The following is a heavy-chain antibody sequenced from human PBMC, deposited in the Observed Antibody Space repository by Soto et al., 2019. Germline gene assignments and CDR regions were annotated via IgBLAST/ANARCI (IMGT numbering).Heavy chain of an antibody. Sequence: PSETLSLTCTVSGGSVNSGSYYWSWIRQPPGKGLEYIGYIYYGGSTNYNPSLKSRVSISVDTSKNQFSLMLSSVTAADTAVFYCARILPSGVKTYYFDYWGQGTLVTVSS. CDR3: ARILPSGVKTYYFDY. V-gene: IGHV4-61*01. CDR1: GGSVNSGSYY. D-gene: IGHD3-10*01. J-gene: IGHJ4*02. CDR2: IYYGGST.